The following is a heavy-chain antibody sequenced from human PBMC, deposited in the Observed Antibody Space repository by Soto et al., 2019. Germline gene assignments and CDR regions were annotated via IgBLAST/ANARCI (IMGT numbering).Heavy chain of an antibody. CDR1: GGSISSYH. J-gene: IGHJ4*02. CDR2: IYYSGST. V-gene: IGHV4-30-4*01. Sequence: SETLSLTCSVSGGSISSYHWSWIRQPPGKGLEWIGYIYYSGSTYYNPSLKSRVTISVDTSKNQFSLKLSSVTAADTAVYYCARGDGFFDYWGQGTLVTVSS. CDR3: ARGDGFFDY. D-gene: IGHD3-10*01.